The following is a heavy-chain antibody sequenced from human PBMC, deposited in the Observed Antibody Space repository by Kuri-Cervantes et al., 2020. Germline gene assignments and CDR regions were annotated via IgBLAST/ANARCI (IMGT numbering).Heavy chain of an antibody. CDR1: GYTFTSYG. CDR2: ISAYNGNT. J-gene: IGHJ6*02. V-gene: IGHV1-18*01. CDR3: ARGALRFLEWSSMDV. Sequence: SVKVSCKASGYTFTSYGISWVRQAPGQGLEWMGWISAYNGNTNYAQKLQGRVTMTTDTSTSTAHMELRSLRSDDTAVYYCARGALRFLEWSSMDVWGQGTTVTVYS. D-gene: IGHD3-3*01.